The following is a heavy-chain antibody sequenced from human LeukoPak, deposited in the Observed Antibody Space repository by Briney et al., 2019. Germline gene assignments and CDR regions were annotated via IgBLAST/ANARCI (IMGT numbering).Heavy chain of an antibody. D-gene: IGHD5-24*01. CDR1: GSFIRKYY. V-gene: IGHV4-59*08. CDR2: IHDSGST. CDR3: AALDTVAGRYLQLFY. Sequence: SETLTLTCTVSGSFIRKYYCSGLRQSPEKGLEWIGYIHDSGSTNYNPSLKSRVTISVDTSKNQFSLKLSSVTAADTALYYCAALDTVAGRYLQLFYWGQGTLVTVSS. J-gene: IGHJ4*02.